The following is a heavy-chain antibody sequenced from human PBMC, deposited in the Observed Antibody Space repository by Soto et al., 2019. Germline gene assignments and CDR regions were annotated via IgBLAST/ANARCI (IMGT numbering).Heavy chain of an antibody. CDR2: ISSSSSYI. V-gene: IGHV3-21*01. CDR1: GFTFSSYS. Sequence: GGYLRLSCAASGFTFSSYSMNWVRQAPGKGLEWVSSISSSSSYIYYADSVKGRFTISRDNAKNSLYLQMNSLRAEDTAVYYCARDYTAYSSGWYGNWFDPWGQGTLVTVSS. D-gene: IGHD6-19*01. J-gene: IGHJ5*02. CDR3: ARDYTAYSSGWYGNWFDP.